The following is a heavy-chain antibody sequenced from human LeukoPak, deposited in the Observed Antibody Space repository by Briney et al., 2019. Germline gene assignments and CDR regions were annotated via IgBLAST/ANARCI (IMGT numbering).Heavy chain of an antibody. CDR2: IYSGGST. Sequence: GGSLRLSCAASGFTVSSNYMSWVRQAPGKGLEWVSVIYSGGSTYYADSVKGRFTISRDNSKNTLYLQVNSLRAEDTAVYYCARSRCSSTSCHYYYYYGMDVWGQGTTVTVSS. V-gene: IGHV3-53*01. CDR3: ARSRCSSTSCHYYYYYGMDV. CDR1: GFTVSSNY. D-gene: IGHD2-2*01. J-gene: IGHJ6*02.